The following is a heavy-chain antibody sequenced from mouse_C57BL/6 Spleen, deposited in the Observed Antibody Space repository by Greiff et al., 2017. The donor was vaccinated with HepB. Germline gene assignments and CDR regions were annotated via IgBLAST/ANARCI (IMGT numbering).Heavy chain of an antibody. J-gene: IGHJ2*01. CDR3: ARSSHDYYSNYQYYFDY. CDR2: IYPRSGNT. CDR1: GYTFTSYG. V-gene: IGHV1-81*01. D-gene: IGHD2-5*01. Sequence: QVQLQQSGAELARPGASVKLSCKASGYTFTSYGISWVKQRTGQGLEWIGEIYPRSGNTYYNEKFKGKATLTADKSSSTAYMELRSLTSEDSAVYCCARSSHDYYSNYQYYFDYWGQGTTLTVSS.